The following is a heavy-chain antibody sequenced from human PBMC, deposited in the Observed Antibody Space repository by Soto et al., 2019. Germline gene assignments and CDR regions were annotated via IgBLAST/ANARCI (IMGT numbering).Heavy chain of an antibody. V-gene: IGHV4-31*03. J-gene: IGHJ6*03. Sequence: SETLSLTCTVSGGSISSGGYYWSWIRQHPGKGLEWIGYIYYSGSTYYNPSLKSRVTISVDTSKNQFSLKLSSVTAADTAVYYCAREGPGQYSSSSIYYYYYMDVWGKGTTVTVSS. D-gene: IGHD6-6*01. CDR2: IYYSGST. CDR3: AREGPGQYSSSSIYYYYYMDV. CDR1: GGSISSGGYY.